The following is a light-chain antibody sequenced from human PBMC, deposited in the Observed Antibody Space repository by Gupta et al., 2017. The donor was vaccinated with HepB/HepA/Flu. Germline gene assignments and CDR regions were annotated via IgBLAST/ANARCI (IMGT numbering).Light chain of an antibody. Sequence: DIQMTQSPSTLSASVGDRVTITCRASQSVTNWLAWYQQKPGKAPNLLIYKASRLESGVPSRFSGSGSGTEFTLTISSLQPDDFATYYCQKYYGYPWAFGQGTKVEI. CDR3: QKYYGYPWA. CDR2: KAS. V-gene: IGKV1-5*03. J-gene: IGKJ1*01. CDR1: QSVTNW.